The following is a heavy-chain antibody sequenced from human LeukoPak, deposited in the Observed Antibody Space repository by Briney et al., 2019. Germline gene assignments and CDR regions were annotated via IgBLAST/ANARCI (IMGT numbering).Heavy chain of an antibody. D-gene: IGHD4-17*01. J-gene: IGHJ4*02. V-gene: IGHV4-34*01. CDR1: GVSFSTYY. CDR2: VNHSGYT. CDR3: ARQLYGSDY. Sequence: PSETLSLTCDVSGVSFSTYYWSWNRQSPEKGLEWIGEVNHSGYTNYNPSLKGRVTISVDTSKNQFSLKLSSVTAADTAVYYCARQLYGSDYWGQGTLVTVSS.